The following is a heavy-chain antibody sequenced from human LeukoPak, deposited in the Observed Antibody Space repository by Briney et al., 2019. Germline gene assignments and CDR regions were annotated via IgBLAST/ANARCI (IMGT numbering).Heavy chain of an antibody. V-gene: IGHV3-64*02. CDR1: GFTFSNYA. CDR3: VRAGTDYYYDY. J-gene: IGHJ4*02. Sequence: GGSLRLSCAASGFTFSNYAMHWVRQASGKGLEYVSAITSSGGGTYYADSVKGRFIISRDNSKNMLYLQMGSLRAEDMAVYYCVRAGTDYYYDYWGQGTLVTVSS. D-gene: IGHD2-8*02. CDR2: ITSSGGGT.